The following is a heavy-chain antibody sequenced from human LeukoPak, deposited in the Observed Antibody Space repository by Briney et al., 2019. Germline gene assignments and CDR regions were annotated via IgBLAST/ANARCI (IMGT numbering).Heavy chain of an antibody. J-gene: IGHJ5*02. CDR2: IIPIFGTA. CDR3: ARDYYDSSGYYVGNWFGP. Sequence: ASVKVSCKASGGTFSSYAISWVRQAPGQGLEWMGGIIPIFGTANYAQKFQGRVTITADESTSTAYMELSSLRSEDTAVYYCARDYYDSSGYYVGNWFGPWGQGTLVTVSS. D-gene: IGHD3-22*01. CDR1: GGTFSSYA. V-gene: IGHV1-69*13.